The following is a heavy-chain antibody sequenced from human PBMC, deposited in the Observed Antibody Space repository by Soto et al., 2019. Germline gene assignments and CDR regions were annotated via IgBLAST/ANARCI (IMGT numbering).Heavy chain of an antibody. CDR3: ARGLESYGSATDY. Sequence: SVKVSCKASGGTFSSYTISWVRQAPGQGLEWMGRIIPILGIANYAQKFQGRVTITADKSTSTAYMELSSLRSEDTAVYYCARGLESYGSATDYWGQGTLVTVSS. J-gene: IGHJ4*02. CDR2: IIPILGIA. CDR1: GGTFSSYT. D-gene: IGHD3-10*01. V-gene: IGHV1-69*02.